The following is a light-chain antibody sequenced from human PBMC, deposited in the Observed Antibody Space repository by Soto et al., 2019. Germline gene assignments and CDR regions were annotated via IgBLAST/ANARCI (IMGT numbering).Light chain of an antibody. Sequence: EIVLTRSPGTLSLSPGERATLSCRASQSVSSSYLAWYQQKPGQPPRLLIYGASSRATGIPDRFSGSGSGTDFTLTISRLEPEDFAVFYCQHYDSLPITLGQGTRLEIK. V-gene: IGKV3-20*01. CDR1: QSVSSSY. CDR2: GAS. J-gene: IGKJ5*01. CDR3: QHYDSLPIT.